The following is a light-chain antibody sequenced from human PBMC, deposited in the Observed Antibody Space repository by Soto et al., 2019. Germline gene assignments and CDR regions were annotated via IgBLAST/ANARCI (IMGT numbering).Light chain of an antibody. Sequence: EIVLTQSPGTLSLSPGEGATLSCRASQSFSSNYLAWYQQKPGQAPRLLIYGASSRATGISDRFSGSGSGTDFTLTISRLEPEDFAVYYCQQYGGSLTFGGGTKVDIK. J-gene: IGKJ4*01. V-gene: IGKV3-20*01. CDR2: GAS. CDR1: QSFSSNY. CDR3: QQYGGSLT.